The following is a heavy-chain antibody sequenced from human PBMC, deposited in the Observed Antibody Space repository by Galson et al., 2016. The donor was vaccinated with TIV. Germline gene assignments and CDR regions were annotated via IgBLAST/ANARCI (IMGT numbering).Heavy chain of an antibody. CDR1: GGSISSSGYF. CDR3: ARDEDSSASFDP. CDR2: IYYSGTT. D-gene: IGHD6-19*01. Sequence: LSLTCTVSGGSISSSGYFWGWIRQHPGKGLEWIGYIYYSGTTYYNPSLKSRVIISVDTSKNQFSLKLSSVTAADTAVYYCARDEDSSASFDPWGQGTLVTVAS. V-gene: IGHV4-31*03. J-gene: IGHJ5*02.